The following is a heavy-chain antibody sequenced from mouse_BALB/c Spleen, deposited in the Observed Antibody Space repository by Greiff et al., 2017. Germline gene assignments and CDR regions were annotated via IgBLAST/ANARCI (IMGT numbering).Heavy chain of an antibody. D-gene: IGHD2-14*01. CDR2: INPSTGYT. J-gene: IGHJ2*01. Sequence: QVQLKQSGAELAKPGASVKMSCKASGYTFTSYWMHWVKQRPGQGLEWIGYINPSTGYTEYNQKFKDKATLTADKSSSTAYMQLSSLTSEDSAVYYCASRYDQGYWGQGTTLTVSS. CDR3: ASRYDQGY. V-gene: IGHV1-7*01. CDR1: GYTFTSYW.